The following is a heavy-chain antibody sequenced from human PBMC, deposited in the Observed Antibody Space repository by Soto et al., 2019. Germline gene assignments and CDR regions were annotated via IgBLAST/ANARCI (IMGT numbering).Heavy chain of an antibody. D-gene: IGHD3-22*01. V-gene: IGHV4-61*03. Sequence: PSETLSLTCSVSGDSVSSASYSWAWIRQPPGKGLEWIGYIYYSGYTSYSPSLKSRVTISLDKSKNHFSLKLSSVIAADTAVYYCARARDSSGFYFDYWGQGSLVTVSS. J-gene: IGHJ4*02. CDR3: ARARDSSGFYFDY. CDR1: GDSVSSASYS. CDR2: IYYSGYT.